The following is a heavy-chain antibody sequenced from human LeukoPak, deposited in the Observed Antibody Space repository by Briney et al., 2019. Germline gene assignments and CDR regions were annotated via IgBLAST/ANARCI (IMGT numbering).Heavy chain of an antibody. V-gene: IGHV1-69*04. Sequence: GASVKVSCKASGGTFSSYAISWVRQAPGQGLEWMGRIIPILGIANYAQKFQGRVTITADKSTSTAYMELSSLRSEDTAVYYCARVPNYDFWSGRGEDWFDPCGQGTLVTVS. D-gene: IGHD3-3*01. J-gene: IGHJ5*02. CDR2: IIPILGIA. CDR1: GGTFSSYA. CDR3: ARVPNYDFWSGRGEDWFDP.